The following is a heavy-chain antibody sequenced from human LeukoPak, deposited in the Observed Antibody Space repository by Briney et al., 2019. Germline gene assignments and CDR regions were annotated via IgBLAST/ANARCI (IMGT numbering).Heavy chain of an antibody. V-gene: IGHV4-59*12. J-gene: IGHJ5*02. CDR2: IYYTGST. CDR3: ARDEGPGWFDP. Sequence: SETLSLTCSISGGSISNKYWSWIRQPPGKGLEWIGYIYYTGSTSYNPSLKSRVTISVDTSTNQLSLKLSSVTAADTAVYYCARDEGPGWFDPWGQGTLVTVSS. CDR1: GGSISNKY.